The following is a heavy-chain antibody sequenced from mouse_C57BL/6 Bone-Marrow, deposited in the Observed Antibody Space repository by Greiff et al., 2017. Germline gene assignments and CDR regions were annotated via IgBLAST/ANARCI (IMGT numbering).Heavy chain of an antibody. Sequence: QVQLQQSGAELARPGASVKLSCKASGYTFTSYGISWVKQRTGQGLEWIGEIYPRSGNTYYNEKFKGKGTLTADKSSSTAYMELRSLTSEDSAVFFCARFYYGPGYWYFDVWGRGTTVTVSA. CDR2: IYPRSGNT. V-gene: IGHV1-81*01. D-gene: IGHD2-1*01. J-gene: IGHJ1*03. CDR1: GYTFTSYG. CDR3: ARFYYGPGYWYFDV.